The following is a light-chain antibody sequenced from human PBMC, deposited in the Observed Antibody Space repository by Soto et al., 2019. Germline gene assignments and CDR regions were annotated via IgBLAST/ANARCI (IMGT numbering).Light chain of an antibody. CDR2: GAS. CDR1: QYVTSSY. CDR3: QQYGYSSWT. Sequence: EIVLTQSPGTLSLSLGERATLSCRASQYVTSSYLAWYQQKPGQAPRLLIYGASSRATGIPDRFSGSGSGTDFTLTISRLEPEDSAVYYCQQYGYSSWTFGQGTKVESK. J-gene: IGKJ1*01. V-gene: IGKV3-20*01.